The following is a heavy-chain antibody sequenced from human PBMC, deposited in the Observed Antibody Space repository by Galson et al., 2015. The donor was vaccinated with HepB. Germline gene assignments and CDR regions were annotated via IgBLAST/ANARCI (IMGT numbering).Heavy chain of an antibody. Sequence: SLRLSCAASGFTFRNYPMHWVRQAPGKGLERMACISRDGSETWYVDSVKGRFTISRDNSKDTLYLHMNSLRLDDTAVYYCALGLGLWAFDVWGQGTMVVVSS. CDR1: GFTFRNYP. D-gene: IGHD3/OR15-3a*01. V-gene: IGHV3-30*04. J-gene: IGHJ3*01. CDR2: ISRDGSET. CDR3: ALGLGLWAFDV.